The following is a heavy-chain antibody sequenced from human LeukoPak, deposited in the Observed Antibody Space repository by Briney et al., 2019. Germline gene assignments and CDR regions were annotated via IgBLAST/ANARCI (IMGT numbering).Heavy chain of an antibody. V-gene: IGHV4-39*07. CDR3: ARDHSPIYYGSGSYYILNWFDP. CDR1: GGSISSSSYY. CDR2: IYYSGST. Sequence: SETLSLTCTVSGGSISSSSYYWGWIRQPPGKGPEWIGSIYYSGSTYYNPSLKSRVTISVDTSKNQFSLKLSSVTAADTAVYYCARDHSPIYYGSGSYYILNWFDPWGQGTLVTVSS. D-gene: IGHD3-10*01. J-gene: IGHJ5*02.